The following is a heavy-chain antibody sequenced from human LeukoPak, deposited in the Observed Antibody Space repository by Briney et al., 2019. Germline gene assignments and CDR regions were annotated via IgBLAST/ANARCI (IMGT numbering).Heavy chain of an antibody. CDR1: GFTFSSYA. CDR3: ARDRAAYYYDSSGYRF. J-gene: IGHJ4*02. D-gene: IGHD3-22*01. V-gene: IGHV3-30-3*01. Sequence: PGGSLRLSCAASGFTFSSYAMRWVRQAPGKGLEWVAVISYDGSNKYYADSVKGRFTISRDNSKNTLYLQMNSLRAEDTAVYYCARDRAAYYYDSSGYRFWGQGTLVTVSS. CDR2: ISYDGSNK.